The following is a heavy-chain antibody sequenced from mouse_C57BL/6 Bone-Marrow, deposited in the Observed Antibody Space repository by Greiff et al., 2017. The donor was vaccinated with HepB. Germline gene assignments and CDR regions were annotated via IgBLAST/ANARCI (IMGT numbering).Heavy chain of an antibody. J-gene: IGHJ1*03. CDR3: WREDYPCYFDV. D-gene: IGHD2-4*01. V-gene: IGHV8-2*01. CDR1: FSLSTSCMGL. CDR2: WNNDNY. Sequence: QVTLKVSGPGLLQPSQTLSLACTFSGFSLSTSCMGLIWLRKPSGMALEWLVSIWNNDNYYNPSLKSRLTISKETSTYQVFLNLTSVDTADSATYYDAWREDYPCYFDVWGTGTTVTVSS.